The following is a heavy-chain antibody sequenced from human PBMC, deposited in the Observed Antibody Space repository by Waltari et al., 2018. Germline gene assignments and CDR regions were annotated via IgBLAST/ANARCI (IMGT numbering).Heavy chain of an antibody. CDR1: GGTFGRFA. CDR2: IIPIFGTP. D-gene: IGHD1-1*01. J-gene: IGHJ5*02. V-gene: IGHV1-69*01. CDR3: ARREIGGPLDP. Sequence: SCRASGGTFGRFALSWVRQAPGQGLEWMGGIIPIFGTPNYAQRFQGRLTITADERTSTVFMELTSLTSDDTAIYFCARREIGGPLDPWGQGTLVTVSS.